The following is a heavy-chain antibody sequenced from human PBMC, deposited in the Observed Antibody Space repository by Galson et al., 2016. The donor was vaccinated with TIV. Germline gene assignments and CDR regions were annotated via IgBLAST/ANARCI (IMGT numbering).Heavy chain of an antibody. D-gene: IGHD1-1*01. J-gene: IGHJ6*02. CDR2: IYPGDSDT. V-gene: IGHV5-51*01. CDR1: GYSFTGSW. Sequence: QSGAEVKKPGESLKISCKGSGYSFTGSWIDRVRQVPGKGLEWMGVIYPGDSDTKYSPAFHGHVTISVDTSISTAFLEWSSLKASDTAIYYCARRGREETNEGGLDVWGQGTTVTVSS. CDR3: ARRGREETNEGGLDV.